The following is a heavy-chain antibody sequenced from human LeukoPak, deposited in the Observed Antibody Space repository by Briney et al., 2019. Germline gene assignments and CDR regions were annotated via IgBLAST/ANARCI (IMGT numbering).Heavy chain of an antibody. CDR3: ARDNCGGDCFHDY. D-gene: IGHD2-21*02. CDR1: GASISDYY. J-gene: IGHJ4*02. Sequence: PSETLSLTCTGSGASISDYYWSWIRQSAGKGLEWIGHLYTRGSTNYNPSLKSRVTMSVDTSKNQFSLGLNSLTAADTAIYYCARDNCGGDCFHDYWGQGTLVTVSS. CDR2: LYTRGST. V-gene: IGHV4-4*07.